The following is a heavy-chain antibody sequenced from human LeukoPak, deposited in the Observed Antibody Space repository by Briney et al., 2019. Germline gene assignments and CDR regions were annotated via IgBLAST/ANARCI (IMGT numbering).Heavy chain of an antibody. CDR2: TYYSSTT. CDR1: GASISSSSYY. CDR3: ATPGRIAVAGRFDY. V-gene: IGHV4-39*01. J-gene: IGHJ4*02. D-gene: IGHD6-19*01. Sequence: SETLSLTCTVSGASISSSSYYWGWIRQPPGGGLGWLGFTYYSSTTYYNPPLKGRATISVNTSKNLFTLMQSSVTAADTAVYYCATPGRIAVAGRFDYWGQGTLVTVSS.